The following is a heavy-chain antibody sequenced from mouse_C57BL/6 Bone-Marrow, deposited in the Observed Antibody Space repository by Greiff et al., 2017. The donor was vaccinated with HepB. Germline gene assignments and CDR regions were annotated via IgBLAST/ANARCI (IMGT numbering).Heavy chain of an antibody. V-gene: IGHV2-3*01. Sequence: QVQLQQSGPGLVAPSQCLSITCTVSGFSFTSYGVSWVRQPPGKGLEWLGVIWGDGSTNYHSALISRLSISKDNSKSKVFLKLNSLQTDDTATYYCAKPDWDVGFACWGQGTLVTVSA. CDR2: IWGDGST. D-gene: IGHD4-1*01. CDR3: AKPDWDVGFAC. CDR1: GFSFTSYG. J-gene: IGHJ3*01.